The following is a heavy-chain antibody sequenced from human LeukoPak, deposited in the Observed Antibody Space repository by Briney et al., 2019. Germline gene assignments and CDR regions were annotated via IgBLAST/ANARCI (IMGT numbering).Heavy chain of an antibody. J-gene: IGHJ4*02. V-gene: IGHV3-7*01. CDR3: VRGHYGDY. Sequence: PGGSLRFSCAASGFTFIDYWLKWVRQAPGKGLEWVANIKEDGTEKHYLVSVKGRFTISRDSAKNSVYLEMNSLRVDDTAVYYCVRGHYGDYMTQGTLVTVSS. CDR1: GFTFIDYW. CDR2: IKEDGTEK.